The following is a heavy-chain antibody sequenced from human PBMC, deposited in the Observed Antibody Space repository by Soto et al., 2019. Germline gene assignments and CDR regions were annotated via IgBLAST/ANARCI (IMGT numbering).Heavy chain of an antibody. Sequence: GGSLRLSCAASGFTFSSYWMSWVRQAPGKGLEWVANIKQDGSEKYYVDSVKGRFTISRDNAENSLYLEMNNLRVEDTAIYYCTRWYAAAVWGPGTTVTVSS. CDR2: IKQDGSEK. CDR1: GFTFSSYW. J-gene: IGHJ6*02. CDR3: TRWYAAAV. V-gene: IGHV3-7*03. D-gene: IGHD6-13*01.